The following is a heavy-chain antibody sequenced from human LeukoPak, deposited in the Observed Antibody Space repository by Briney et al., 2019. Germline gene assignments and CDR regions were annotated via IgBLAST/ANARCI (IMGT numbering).Heavy chain of an antibody. V-gene: IGHV3-53*04. CDR3: ARVDTVMAYYFEL. D-gene: IGHD5-18*01. CDR1: GFTVSTNC. CDR2: IYSGGTT. Sequence: GGSLRLTCAASGFTVSTNCMTWVRQAPGKGLEWVSTIYSGGTTYYADSVMGRFTISRRNSRNSLYLQMNSLRAEDTAVYYCARVDTVMAYYFELWGQGPLVTVSS. J-gene: IGHJ4*02.